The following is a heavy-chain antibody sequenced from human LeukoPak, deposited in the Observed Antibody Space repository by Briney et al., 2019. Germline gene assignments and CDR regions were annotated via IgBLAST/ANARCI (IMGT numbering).Heavy chain of an antibody. V-gene: IGHV3-30-3*01. CDR3: ARGPRGLYYFDY. J-gene: IGHJ4*02. Sequence: GSLRLSCAASGFTFSNYDIHWVRPAPGKGLEWVAVISYDGSSKYYADSVKGRFTISRDSSKNTLFLQMNSLRPEDTTVYYCARGPRGLYYFDYWGQGTLVTVSS. CDR2: ISYDGSSK. CDR1: GFTFSNYD. D-gene: IGHD2-8*01.